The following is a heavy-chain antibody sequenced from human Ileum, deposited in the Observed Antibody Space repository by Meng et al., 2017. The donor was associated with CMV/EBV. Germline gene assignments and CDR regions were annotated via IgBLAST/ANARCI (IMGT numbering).Heavy chain of an antibody. V-gene: IGHV3-30*04. CDR1: GFTLSSYA. CDR3: AREAAANTRAGYFQH. Sequence: GESLKISCAASGFTLSSYAMHWVRQALGKGLEWVAVISYDGSNKDYADSVKGRFTISRDNSKNTLYLQMSSLRAEDTAVYYCAREAAANTRAGYFQHWGQGTLVTVSS. CDR2: ISYDGSNK. J-gene: IGHJ1*01. D-gene: IGHD6-13*01.